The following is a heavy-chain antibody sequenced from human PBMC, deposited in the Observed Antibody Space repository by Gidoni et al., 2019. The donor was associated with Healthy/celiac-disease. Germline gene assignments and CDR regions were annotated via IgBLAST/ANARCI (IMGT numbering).Heavy chain of an antibody. CDR2: MNPNSENK. D-gene: IGHD3-16*01. Sequence: VQLVQSGAEVKKPGASVTVSCKASGYTFTSYDIHWVRQATGQGLGWRGWMNPNSENKGNAKKFRGRATMTRNTPISKAYMELGNLRAEDTAVYYCARGLYRGEGNWFDPWGQGTLVTVSS. J-gene: IGHJ5*02. CDR3: ARGLYRGEGNWFDP. V-gene: IGHV1-8*01. CDR1: GYTFTSYD.